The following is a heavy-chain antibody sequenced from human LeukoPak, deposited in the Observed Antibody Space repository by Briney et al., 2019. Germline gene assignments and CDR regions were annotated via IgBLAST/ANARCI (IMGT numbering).Heavy chain of an antibody. CDR2: IYYSGST. D-gene: IGHD3-16*02. CDR3: ARGNYVWGSYRYYAFDI. CDR1: GGSISSYY. V-gene: IGHV4-59*01. Sequence: SETLSLTXTVSGGSISSYYWSWIRQPPGKGLEWIGYIYYSGSTNYNPSLKSRVTISVDTSKNQFSLKLSSVTAADTAVYYCARGNYVWGSYRYYAFDIWGQGTMVTVSS. J-gene: IGHJ3*02.